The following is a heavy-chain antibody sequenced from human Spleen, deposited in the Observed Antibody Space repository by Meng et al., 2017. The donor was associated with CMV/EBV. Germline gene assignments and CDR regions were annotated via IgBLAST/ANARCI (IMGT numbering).Heavy chain of an antibody. J-gene: IGHJ4*02. CDR3: ARRGNMATIDY. CDR2: TYYRSKWYN. V-gene: IGHV6-1*01. D-gene: IGHD5-24*01. CDR1: GDTVASNGAN. Sequence: LPGDTVASNGANRNCVRQSQSRGLGGMGRTYYRSKWYNDYAVSVKSRITINPDTTKNQFSLQLNSVTPEDTAVYYCARRGNMATIDYWAQGTLVTVSS.